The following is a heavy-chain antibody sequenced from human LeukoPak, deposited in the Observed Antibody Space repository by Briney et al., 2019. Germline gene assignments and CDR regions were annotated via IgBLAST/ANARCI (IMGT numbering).Heavy chain of an antibody. Sequence: ASVKASCKASGYTFTGYYMHWVRQAPGQGLEWMGWINPNSGGTNYAQKFQGRVTMTRDTSISTAYMELSRLRSDDTAVYYCARFITMIGSGAFDIWGQGTMVTVSS. V-gene: IGHV1-2*02. D-gene: IGHD3-22*01. CDR1: GYTFTGYY. CDR3: ARFITMIGSGAFDI. J-gene: IGHJ3*02. CDR2: INPNSGGT.